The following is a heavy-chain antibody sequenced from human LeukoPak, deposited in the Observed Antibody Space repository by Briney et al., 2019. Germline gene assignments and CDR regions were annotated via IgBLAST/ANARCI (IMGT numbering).Heavy chain of an antibody. CDR3: ARVVTMVGHFDY. D-gene: IGHD3-10*02. CDR1: GGTFSSYA. Sequence: ASVKVSCKASGGTFSSYAISWVRQAPGQGLEWMGGIIPIFGTANYAQKFQGRGTITADESTSTAYMELSSLRSEDTAVYYCARVVTMVGHFDYWGQGTLVTVSS. CDR2: IIPIFGTA. V-gene: IGHV1-69*01. J-gene: IGHJ4*02.